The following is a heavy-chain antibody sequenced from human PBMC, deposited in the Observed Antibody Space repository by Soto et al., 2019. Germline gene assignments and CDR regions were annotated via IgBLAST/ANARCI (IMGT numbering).Heavy chain of an antibody. CDR3: ARDGYCSGGSCSEGGYYYYYYGMDV. Sequence: QVQLVESGGGVVQPGRSLRLSCAASGFTFSSYAMHWVRQAPGKGLEWVAVISYDGSNKYYADSVKGRFTISRDNSKNTVYLQMNSLRAEDTAVYYCARDGYCSGGSCSEGGYYYYYYGMDVWGQGTTVTVSS. J-gene: IGHJ6*02. CDR2: ISYDGSNK. D-gene: IGHD2-15*01. V-gene: IGHV3-30-3*01. CDR1: GFTFSSYA.